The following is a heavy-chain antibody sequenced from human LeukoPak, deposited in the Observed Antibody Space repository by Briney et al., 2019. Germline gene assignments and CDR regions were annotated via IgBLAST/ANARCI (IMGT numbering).Heavy chain of an antibody. V-gene: IGHV3-7*01. CDR2: IKQDGSEK. J-gene: IGHJ4*02. Sequence: GGSLRPSCAASGFTFSSYWMSWVRQAPGKGLEWVANIKQDGSEKYYVDSVKGRFTISRDNAKNSLYLQMNSLRAEDTAVYYCARGEEYYDFWSGYSRYYFDYWGQGTLVPVSS. CDR3: ARGEEYYDFWSGYSRYYFDY. D-gene: IGHD3-3*01. CDR1: GFTFSSYW.